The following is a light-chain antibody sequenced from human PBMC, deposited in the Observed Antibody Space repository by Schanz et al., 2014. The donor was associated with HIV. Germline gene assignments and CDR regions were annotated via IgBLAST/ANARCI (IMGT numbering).Light chain of an antibody. Sequence: QSALTQPASVSGSPGQSITISCTGTSSDVGSYNLVSWYQQHPGKAPKLMIYEVSKRPSGVSNRFSGSKSGYTASLTISGLQADDEADYYCCSYAGSSTSRVVFGGGTKPTVL. CDR3: CSYAGSSTSRVV. CDR2: EVS. CDR1: SSDVGSYNL. J-gene: IGLJ2*01. V-gene: IGLV2-23*02.